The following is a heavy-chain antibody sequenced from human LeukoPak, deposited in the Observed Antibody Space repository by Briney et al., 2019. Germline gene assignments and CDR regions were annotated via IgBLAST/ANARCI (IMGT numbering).Heavy chain of an antibody. CDR3: ANLGGSYFGDY. V-gene: IGHV3-53*01. J-gene: IGHJ4*02. D-gene: IGHD1-26*01. Sequence: GGSLRLSCAASGFTVSSSYMNWVRQAPGKGLEWVSVIYSGGTIYYADSVKGRFTISRDNSKNTLYLQMNSLRAEDTAIYYCANLGGSYFGDYWGQGTLVTVSS. CDR1: GFTVSSSY. CDR2: IYSGGTI.